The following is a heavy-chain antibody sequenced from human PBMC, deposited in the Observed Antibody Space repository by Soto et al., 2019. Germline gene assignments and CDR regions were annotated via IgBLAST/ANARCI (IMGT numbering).Heavy chain of an antibody. CDR3: ARGGGVGVAGSAAFDM. V-gene: IGHV1-2*02. J-gene: IGHJ3*02. CDR2: INPATGAA. D-gene: IGHD3-3*01. Sequence: QLHLVQSGAVVKKPGASVTVSCSASGYPVTAYYMHWVRQAPGRGLEWMGGINPATGAAKYTQTVQGRVTMTRDTSTGTVFMELSGLTCEDTAVFYCARGGGVGVAGSAAFDMWGQGTLVTVSS. CDR1: GYPVTAYY.